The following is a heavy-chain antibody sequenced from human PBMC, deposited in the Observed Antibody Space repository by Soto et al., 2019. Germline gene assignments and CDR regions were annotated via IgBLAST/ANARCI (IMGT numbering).Heavy chain of an antibody. CDR2: IERDDDDK. J-gene: IGHJ6*02. Sequence: GPTLVNPTETLTLTCTFSGFSLTIPGMCVSWIRQPPGKALEWLALIERDDDDKYYSTSLKTRLTISKDTRKNQVVLTMANMDPADTGTYYCARSIRGPRRFNGMDVWGQGTTVTVSS. D-gene: IGHD1-20*01. CDR1: GFSLTIPGMC. V-gene: IGHV2-70*13. CDR3: ARSIRGPRRFNGMDV.